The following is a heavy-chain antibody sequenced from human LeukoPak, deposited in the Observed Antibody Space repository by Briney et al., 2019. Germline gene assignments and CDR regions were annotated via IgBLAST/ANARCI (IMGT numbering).Heavy chain of an antibody. Sequence: SQTLSLTCAVSGGSISSGAYYWSWIRQHPGKGLEWIGYIYYSGSTYYNPSLKSRVTISVDTSKNQFSLKLSSVTAADTAVYYCARVPITMVRGIIIGGAFDYWGQGTLVTVSS. CDR1: GGSISSGAYY. J-gene: IGHJ4*02. CDR3: ARVPITMVRGIIIGGAFDY. V-gene: IGHV4-31*11. CDR2: IYYSGST. D-gene: IGHD3-10*01.